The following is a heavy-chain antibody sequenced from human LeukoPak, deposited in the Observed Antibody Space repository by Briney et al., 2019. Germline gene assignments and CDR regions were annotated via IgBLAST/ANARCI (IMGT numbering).Heavy chain of an antibody. CDR1: GGSITGYH. V-gene: IGHV4-4*08. CDR2: IYSTKTT. CDR3: ARRNDFDI. J-gene: IGHJ3*02. Sequence: SETLSHTCTVYGGSITGYHWSWIRQPPGKGLEWIGYIYSTKTTEYKPSLKSRVTISAARSKNQFSLKLTSVTAADTAIYYCARRNDFDIWGQGTMVTVSS.